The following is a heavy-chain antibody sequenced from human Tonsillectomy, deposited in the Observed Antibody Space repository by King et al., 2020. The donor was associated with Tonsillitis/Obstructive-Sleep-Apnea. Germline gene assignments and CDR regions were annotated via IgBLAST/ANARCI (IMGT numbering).Heavy chain of an antibody. CDR3: ARDPTVVVVAATPYFDY. D-gene: IGHD2-15*01. J-gene: IGHJ4*02. CDR2: ISSSGSYI. V-gene: IGHV3-21*01. Sequence: VQLVESGGGLVKPGGSLRLSCAASGFTFSSYSMNWVRQAPGKGLEWVSSISSSGSYIHYADSVKGRFTTSRDNAKNYLYLQMNSLRADDTAVYYCARDPTVVVVAATPYFDYWGQGTLVTVFS. CDR1: GFTFSSYS.